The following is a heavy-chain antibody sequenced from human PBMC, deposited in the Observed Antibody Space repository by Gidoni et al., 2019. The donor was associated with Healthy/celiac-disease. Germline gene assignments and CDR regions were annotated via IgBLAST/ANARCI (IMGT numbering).Heavy chain of an antibody. CDR3: ARLRNYYDSSGYYYFFDAFDI. V-gene: IGHV4-39*01. Sequence: QLQLQESGPGLVKPSETLSLTCTVSGGSISSSSYYWGWIRQPPGKGLEWIGGIYYGGGTYYNPALKSRVTISVDTSKNQFSLKLSSVTAADTAVYYCARLRNYYDSSGYYYFFDAFDIWGQGTMVTVSS. CDR1: GGSISSSSYY. J-gene: IGHJ3*02. CDR2: IYYGGGT. D-gene: IGHD3-22*01.